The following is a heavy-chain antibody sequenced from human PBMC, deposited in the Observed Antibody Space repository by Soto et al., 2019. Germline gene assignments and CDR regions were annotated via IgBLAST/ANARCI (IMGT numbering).Heavy chain of an antibody. D-gene: IGHD2-21*02. CDR2: INAGKGNK. J-gene: IGHJ4*02. CDR3: ARSIVVVTALDY. Sequence: ASVKVSCKASGYTFTSYAMHWVRQAPGQRLEWMGWINAGKGNKKYSQKFQGRVTITRDTSASTAYLELSSLRSEDTAVYYCARSIVVVTALDYWGQGTLVTVSS. CDR1: GYTFTSYA. V-gene: IGHV1-3*01.